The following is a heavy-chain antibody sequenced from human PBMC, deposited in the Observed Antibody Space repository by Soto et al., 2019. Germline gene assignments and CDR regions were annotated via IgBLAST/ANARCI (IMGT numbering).Heavy chain of an antibody. V-gene: IGHV3-23*01. CDR3: ANDYYSSGYYRRFDY. CDR2: ICGSGGST. J-gene: IGHJ4*02. D-gene: IGHD3-22*01. CDR1: GFTFSSYA. Sequence: GGSLRLSCAASGFTFSSYAMSWVRQAPGKGLEWVAAICGSGGSTYYADSVKGRLTMSRDNTKNTLYLQMNSLRAEDTAVYYCANDYYSSGYYRRFDYWGQGTLVTVSS.